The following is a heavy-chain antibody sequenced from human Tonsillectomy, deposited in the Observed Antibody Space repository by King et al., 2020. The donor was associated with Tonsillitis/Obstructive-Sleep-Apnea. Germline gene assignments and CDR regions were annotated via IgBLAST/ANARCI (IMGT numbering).Heavy chain of an antibody. CDR1: GFTFSSYA. D-gene: IGHD4-23*01. Sequence: VQLVESGGGLVQPGGSLRLSCSASGFTFSSYAMHWVRQAPGKGLKYVSAISSNGGTTYYAEPVKGRFTISRDNSKNTLYLQMSSLIAEDTAVYYCVKGGPRGDYGGNFNYWGQGTLVTVSS. J-gene: IGHJ4*02. V-gene: IGHV3-64D*06. CDR2: ISSNGGTT. CDR3: VKGGPRGDYGGNFNY.